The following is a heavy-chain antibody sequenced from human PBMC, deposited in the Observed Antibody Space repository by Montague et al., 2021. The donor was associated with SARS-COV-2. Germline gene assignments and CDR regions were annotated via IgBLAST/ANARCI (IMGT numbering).Heavy chain of an antibody. CDR1: GFTFSDYY. CDR3: ARDLLRGGDTRYFDY. V-gene: IGHV3-11*01. CDR2: ISSSGSTI. D-gene: IGHD3-22*01. J-gene: IGHJ4*02. Sequence: SLRLSCAASGFTFSDYYMSWIRQAPGKGLEWVSYISSSGSTIYYADSVKGRFTISRDNAKNSLYLQMNSLRAEDTAVYYCARDLLRGGDTRYFDYWGQGTLVTVSS.